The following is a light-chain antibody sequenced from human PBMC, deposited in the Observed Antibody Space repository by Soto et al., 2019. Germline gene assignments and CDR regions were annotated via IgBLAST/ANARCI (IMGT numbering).Light chain of an antibody. Sequence: EIVLTQSPATLSLSPGERATLACRARQNVSTYLAWYQQKPGQAPSLLIYDASNRATGIPARFSGSGSGTDFTLTISSLEPEDFAVYYCQQRTNWLTFGPGTKVDIK. V-gene: IGKV3-11*01. CDR3: QQRTNWLT. J-gene: IGKJ3*01. CDR2: DAS. CDR1: QNVSTY.